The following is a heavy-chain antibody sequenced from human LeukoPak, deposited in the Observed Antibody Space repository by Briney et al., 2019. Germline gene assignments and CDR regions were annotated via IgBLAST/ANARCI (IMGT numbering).Heavy chain of an antibody. V-gene: IGHV7-4-1*02. Sequence: ASVKVSCKASGYTFTSYAMNWVRQAPGQGLEWMGWINTNTGNPTYAQGFTGRFVFSLDTSVSTAYLQISSLKAEDTAVYYCAREGDDILTPLSGYGMDVWGQGTTVTVSS. CDR2: INTNTGNP. D-gene: IGHD3-9*01. CDR1: GYTFTSYA. CDR3: AREGDDILTPLSGYGMDV. J-gene: IGHJ6*02.